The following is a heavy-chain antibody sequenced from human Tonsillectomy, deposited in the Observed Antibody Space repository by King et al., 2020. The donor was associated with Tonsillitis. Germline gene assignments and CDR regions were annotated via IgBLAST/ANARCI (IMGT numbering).Heavy chain of an antibody. D-gene: IGHD3-10*01. CDR3: ARDEWFGDRASNYCAFDI. V-gene: IGHV1-69*01. CDR2: IIPIFGTA. J-gene: IGHJ3*02. Sequence: QLVQSGAEVKKPGSSVKVSCKASGGTFSSYAISWVRQAPGQGLEWMGGIIPIFGTANYAQKFQGRLTITADESTSTAYMELSSLRSEDTAVYYCARDEWFGDRASNYCAFDIWGQGTMGTVSS. CDR1: GGTFSSYA.